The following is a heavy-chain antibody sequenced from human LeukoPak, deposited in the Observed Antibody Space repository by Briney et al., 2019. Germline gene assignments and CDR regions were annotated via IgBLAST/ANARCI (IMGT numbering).Heavy chain of an antibody. V-gene: IGHV4-34*01. CDR1: GGSFSGYY. CDR3: APKDGHNWFDP. Sequence: SETLSLTCAVYGGSFSGYYWNWIRQPPGKGLEWIGEINHSGSTDYNPSLKSRVTISIDTSKNQFSLKLSSVTAADTAVYYCAPKDGHNWFDPWGQGTLVTVSS. J-gene: IGHJ5*02. CDR2: INHSGST.